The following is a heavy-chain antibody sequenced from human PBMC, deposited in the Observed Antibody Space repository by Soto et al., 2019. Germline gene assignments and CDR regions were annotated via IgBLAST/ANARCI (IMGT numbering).Heavy chain of an antibody. D-gene: IGHD2-2*01. CDR2: MFYVGAT. J-gene: IGHJ5*02. CDR1: GGSISSGDYY. Sequence: LSLTCSVVGGSISSGDYYWSWIRQPPGKGLEWIGYMFYVGATYYNPSLKSRVTISVDTSKNQFSLKLNSVTAADTAVYHCARVVRFCSSPSCRGRNWFDPWGQGTLVTVSS. V-gene: IGHV4-30-4*01. CDR3: ARVVRFCSSPSCRGRNWFDP.